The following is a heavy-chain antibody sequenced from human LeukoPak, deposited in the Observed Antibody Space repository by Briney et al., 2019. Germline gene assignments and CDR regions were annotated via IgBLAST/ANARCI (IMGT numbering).Heavy chain of an antibody. J-gene: IGHJ4*02. Sequence: SETLSLTCTVSGGSISSSSYYWSWIRQPPGKGLEWIGYIYYSGSTNYNPSLKSRVTISVDTSKNQFSLKLSSVTAADTAVYYCARHRFPAAATDYWGQGTLVTVSS. CDR3: ARHRFPAAATDY. D-gene: IGHD6-13*01. CDR1: GGSISSSSYY. CDR2: IYYSGST. V-gene: IGHV4-61*05.